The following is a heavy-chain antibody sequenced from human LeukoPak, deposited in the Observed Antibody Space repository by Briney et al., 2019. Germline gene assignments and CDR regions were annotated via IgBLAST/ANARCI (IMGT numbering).Heavy chain of an antibody. J-gene: IGHJ4*02. V-gene: IGHV3-30*18. CDR1: GFTFRSYG. CDR2: ISYDGSNK. CDR3: AKWGIAVAGIVY. D-gene: IGHD6-19*01. Sequence: GGSLRLSCAASGFTFRSYGMHWVRQAPGKGLEWVAVISYDGSNKYYADSVKGRFTISRDNSKNTLYLQMNSLRAEDTAVYYCAKWGIAVAGIVYWGQGTLVTVSS.